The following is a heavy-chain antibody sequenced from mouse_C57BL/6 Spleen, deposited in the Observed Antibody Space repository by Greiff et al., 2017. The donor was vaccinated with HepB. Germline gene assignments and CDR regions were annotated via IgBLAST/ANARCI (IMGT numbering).Heavy chain of an antibody. D-gene: IGHD2-5*01. Sequence: VQLQQSGAELVKPGASVKLSCKASGYTFTSYWMHWVKQRPGQGLEWIGMIHPNSGSTNYNEKFKSKATLTVDKSSSTAYMQLSSLTSEDSAVYYCARAYSNYYWYFDVWGTGTTVTVSS. V-gene: IGHV1-64*01. CDR2: IHPNSGST. CDR3: ARAYSNYYWYFDV. CDR1: GYTFTSYW. J-gene: IGHJ1*03.